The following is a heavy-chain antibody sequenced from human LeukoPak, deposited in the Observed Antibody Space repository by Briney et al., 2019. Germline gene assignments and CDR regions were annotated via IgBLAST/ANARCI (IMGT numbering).Heavy chain of an antibody. J-gene: IGHJ4*02. CDR1: GGSFSGYY. D-gene: IGHD4-11*01. CDR2: INHSGST. CDR3: GGQMTTVTYYFDY. V-gene: IGHV4-34*01. Sequence: PSETLSLTCAVYGGSFSGYYWSWIRQPPGKGLEWIGEINHSGSTNYNPSLKSRVTISVDTSKNQFSLKLSSVTAADTAVYYCGGQMTTVTYYFDYWGQGTLVTVSS.